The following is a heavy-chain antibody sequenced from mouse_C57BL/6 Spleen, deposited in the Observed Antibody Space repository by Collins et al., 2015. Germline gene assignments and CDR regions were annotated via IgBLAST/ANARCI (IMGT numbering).Heavy chain of an antibody. Sequence: EVQLVESGGGLVKPGGSLKLSCAASGFTFSDYGMHWVRQAPEKGLEWVAYISSGSSTIYYADTVKGRFTISRDNAKNTLFLQMTSLRSEDTAMYYCATGSSLAWFACWGQGTLVTVSA. CDR1: GFTFSDYG. D-gene: IGHD1-1*01. CDR2: ISSGSSTI. CDR3: ATGSSLAWFAC. J-gene: IGHJ3*01. V-gene: IGHV5-17*01.